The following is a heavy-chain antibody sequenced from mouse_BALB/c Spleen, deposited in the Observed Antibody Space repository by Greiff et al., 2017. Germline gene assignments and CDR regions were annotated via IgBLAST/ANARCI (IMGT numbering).Heavy chain of an antibody. V-gene: IGHV1-87*01. CDR3: ARSFYDYDMGVYAMDY. Sequence: QVQLQQSGAELARPGASVKLSCKASGYTFTSYWMQWVKQRPGQGLEWIGAIYPGDGDTRYTQKFKGKATLTADKSSSTAYMQLSSLASEDSAVYYCARSFYDYDMGVYAMDYWGQGTSVTVSS. CDR1: GYTFTSYW. D-gene: IGHD2-4*01. J-gene: IGHJ4*01. CDR2: IYPGDGDT.